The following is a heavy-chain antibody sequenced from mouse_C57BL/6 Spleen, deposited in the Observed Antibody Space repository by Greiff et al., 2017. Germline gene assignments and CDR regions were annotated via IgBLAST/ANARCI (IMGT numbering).Heavy chain of an antibody. CDR3: ANYGSRGGYAMDY. CDR2: ISSGSSTI. D-gene: IGHD1-1*01. CDR1: GFTFSDYG. V-gene: IGHV5-17*01. Sequence: EVMLVESGGGLVKPGGSLKLSCAASGFTFSDYGMHWVRQAPEKGLEWVAYISSGSSTIYYADTVKGRFTISRDNAKNTLFLQMTSLRSEDTAMYYCANYGSRGGYAMDYWGQGTSVTVSS. J-gene: IGHJ4*01.